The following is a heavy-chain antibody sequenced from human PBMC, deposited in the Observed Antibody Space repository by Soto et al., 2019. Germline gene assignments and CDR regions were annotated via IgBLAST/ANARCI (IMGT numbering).Heavy chain of an antibody. V-gene: IGHV4-34*01. CDR2: INHSGST. D-gene: IGHD2-21*02. CDR1: GGSFSGYY. J-gene: IGHJ6*02. Sequence: SETLSLTCAVYGGSFSGYYWSWIRQPPGKGLEWIGEINHSGSTNYNPSLKSRVTISVDTSKNQFSLKLSSVTAADTAVYYCARVTAGYYYYYYGMDVWGQGTTVTVS. CDR3: ARVTAGYYYYYYGMDV.